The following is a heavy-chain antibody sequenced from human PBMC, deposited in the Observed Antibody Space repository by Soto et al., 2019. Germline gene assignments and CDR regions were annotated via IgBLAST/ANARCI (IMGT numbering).Heavy chain of an antibody. CDR2: INHSGST. CDR1: GGSFSGYY. CDR3: AREITMVRGVIPDY. D-gene: IGHD3-10*01. Sequence: SETLSLTCAVYGGSFSGYYWSWIRQFPGKGLEWIGEINHSGSTNYNPSLKSRVTISVDTSKNQFSLKLSSVTAADTAVYYCAREITMVRGVIPDYWGQGTLVTVSS. V-gene: IGHV4-34*01. J-gene: IGHJ4*02.